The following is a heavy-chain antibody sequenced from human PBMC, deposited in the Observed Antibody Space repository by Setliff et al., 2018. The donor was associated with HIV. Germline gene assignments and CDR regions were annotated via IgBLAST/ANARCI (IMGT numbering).Heavy chain of an antibody. V-gene: IGHV3-30*18. CDR1: GFTFSSYG. D-gene: IGHD6-13*01. Sequence: PGGSLRLSCAASGFTFSSYGMHWVRQAPGKGLEWVAVISYDGTNKYYADSVKGRFTISRDNSKNTLYLQMDSLRPEDTGFYYCAKDPFTSSWYGFDYWGQGALVTVSS. J-gene: IGHJ4*02. CDR2: ISYDGTNK. CDR3: AKDPFTSSWYGFDY.